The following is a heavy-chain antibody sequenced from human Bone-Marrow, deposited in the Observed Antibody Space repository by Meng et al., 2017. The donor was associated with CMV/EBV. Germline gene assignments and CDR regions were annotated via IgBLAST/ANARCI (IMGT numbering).Heavy chain of an antibody. Sequence: ASVKVSCKASGYTFTSYGISWVRQAPGQGLEWMGWISAYNGNTNYAQKLQGRVTMTTDTSTSTAYMELRSLRSDDTAVYYCASGDFWSGHGTDYYYGMDVWGQGTTVTVSS. CDR2: ISAYNGNT. J-gene: IGHJ6*02. CDR3: ASGDFWSGHGTDYYYGMDV. V-gene: IGHV1-18*01. CDR1: GYTFTSYG. D-gene: IGHD3-3*01.